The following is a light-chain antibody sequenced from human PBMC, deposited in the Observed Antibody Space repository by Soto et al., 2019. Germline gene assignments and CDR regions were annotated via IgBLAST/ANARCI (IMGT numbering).Light chain of an antibody. CDR3: QQYNNWPRT. CDR2: GAS. V-gene: IGKV3-15*01. CDR1: QSVGSN. Sequence: EIVMTQSPATLSVSPGERATLSCRASQSVGSNLAWYQQKPGQSPRLIIYGASTRATGIPARFSGSGSGTEFTLTISSLQSEDFAVYYCQQYNNWPRTFGQGTKVDIK. J-gene: IGKJ1*01.